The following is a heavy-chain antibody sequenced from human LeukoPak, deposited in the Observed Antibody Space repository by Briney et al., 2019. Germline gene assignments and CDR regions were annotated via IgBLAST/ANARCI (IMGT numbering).Heavy chain of an antibody. V-gene: IGHV4-34*01. J-gene: IGHJ3*02. CDR2: INHSRST. CDR1: GGSFSGYY. CDR3: ARVLRAFDI. Sequence: SETLSLTCAVYGGSFSGYYWSWIRQPPGKGLEWIGEINHSRSTNYNPSLKSRVTISVDTSKNQFSLKLSSVTAADTAVYYCARVLRAFDIWGQGTMVTVSS.